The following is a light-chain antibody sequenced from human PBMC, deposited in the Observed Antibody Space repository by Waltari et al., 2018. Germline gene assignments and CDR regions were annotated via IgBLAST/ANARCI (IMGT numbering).Light chain of an antibody. Sequence: QSALTQPASVSGSPGPSITISCTGTSSHVGGYNYVSWYQQHPGKAPKLMIYEVNNRPSGVSYRFSGSKSGNTASLTISGLQAEDEANYYCSSYASISTLIFGGGTKLTVL. CDR3: SSYASISTLI. J-gene: IGLJ2*01. CDR1: SSHVGGYNY. CDR2: EVN. V-gene: IGLV2-14*01.